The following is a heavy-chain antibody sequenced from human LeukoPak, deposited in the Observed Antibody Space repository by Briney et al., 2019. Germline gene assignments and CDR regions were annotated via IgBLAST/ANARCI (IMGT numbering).Heavy chain of an antibody. CDR3: ARGRPRGLRSWFDP. CDR2: INHSGST. V-gene: IGHV4-34*01. D-gene: IGHD3-16*01. Sequence: PSETLSLTCAVYGGSFSGYYWSWIRQPPGKGLEWIGEINHSGSTNYNPSLKSRVTISVDTSKNQFSLKLSSVTAADTAVYYCARGRPRGLRSWFDPWGQGTLVTVSS. J-gene: IGHJ5*02. CDR1: GGSFSGYY.